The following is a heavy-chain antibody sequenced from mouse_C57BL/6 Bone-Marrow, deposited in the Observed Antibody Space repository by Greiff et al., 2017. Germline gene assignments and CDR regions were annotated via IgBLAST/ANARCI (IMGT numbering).Heavy chain of an antibody. CDR1: GFTFSSYG. Sequence: EVKLVESGGDLVKPGGSLKLSCAASGFTFSSYGMSWVRQTPDKRLEWVATISSGGSYTYYPDSVKGRFTISRDNAKNTLYLQMSSLKSEDTAMYYCARHCYGSSFDYGGQGTTLTVSS. CDR2: ISSGGSYT. J-gene: IGHJ2*01. CDR3: ARHCYGSSFDY. D-gene: IGHD1-1*01. V-gene: IGHV5-6*01.